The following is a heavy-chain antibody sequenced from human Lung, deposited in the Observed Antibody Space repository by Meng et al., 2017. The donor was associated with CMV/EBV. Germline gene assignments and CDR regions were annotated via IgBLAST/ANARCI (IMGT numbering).Heavy chain of an antibody. CDR3: AKVVVPAAMRNWFDP. Sequence: ESXKISXAASGFTFSSYAMSWVRQAPGKGLEWVSAISGSGGSTYYADSVKGRFTISRDNSKNTLYLQMNSLRAEDTAVYYCAKVVVPAAMRNWFDPWGQRTXVTVSS. D-gene: IGHD2-2*01. V-gene: IGHV3-23*01. CDR2: ISGSGGST. J-gene: IGHJ5*02. CDR1: GFTFSSYA.